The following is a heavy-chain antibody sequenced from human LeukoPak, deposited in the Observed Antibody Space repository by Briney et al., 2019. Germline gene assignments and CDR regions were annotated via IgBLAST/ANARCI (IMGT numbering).Heavy chain of an antibody. J-gene: IGHJ4*02. V-gene: IGHV4-31*03. CDR1: GGSISSGGYY. CDR2: IYYSGST. CDR3: ARVGSSSGFL. D-gene: IGHD6-6*01. Sequence: SETLSLTCTVSGGSISSGGYYWSWIRQHPGKGLEWIGYIYYSGSTYYNPSLKSRVTISVGTSKNQFSLKLSSVTAADTAVYYCARVGSSSGFLWGQGTLVTVSS.